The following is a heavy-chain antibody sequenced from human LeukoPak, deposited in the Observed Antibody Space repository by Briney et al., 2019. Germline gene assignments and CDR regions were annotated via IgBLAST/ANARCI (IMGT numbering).Heavy chain of an antibody. J-gene: IGHJ4*02. CDR1: GGTFTNYT. CDR3: AREAPESETIPMTGTNYFDY. V-gene: IGHV1-69*02. CDR2: IIPILRIT. D-gene: IGHD6-19*01. Sequence: SVKVSCKASGGTFTNYTINWVRLVPGQGLEWMGRIIPILRITTYARKFHDRVTIAADKSTRTAYIVVSSLTSEDKAVYYCAREAPESETIPMTGTNYFDYWGQGTLVTVSS.